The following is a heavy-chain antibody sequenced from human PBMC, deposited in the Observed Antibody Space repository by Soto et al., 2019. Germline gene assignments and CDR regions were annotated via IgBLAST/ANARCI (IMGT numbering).Heavy chain of an antibody. J-gene: IGHJ3*02. CDR1: GGSISSSSYY. CDR3: ARHVPAFISGYEDAFDI. CDR2: IFDSGNT. V-gene: IGHV4-39*01. D-gene: IGHD5-12*01. Sequence: SETLSLTCTVSGGSISSSSYYWGWIRQPPGKGLEWIGSIFDSGNTNYNPSLQGRVTISIDTSKKQFSLKLSSVTAADTAMYYCARHVPAFISGYEDAFDIWGQGTMVTVSS.